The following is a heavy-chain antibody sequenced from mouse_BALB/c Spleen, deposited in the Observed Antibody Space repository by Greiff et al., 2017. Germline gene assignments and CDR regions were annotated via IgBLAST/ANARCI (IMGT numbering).Heavy chain of an antibody. V-gene: IGHV2-6-5*01. J-gene: IGHJ4*01. CDR2: IWGGGST. D-gene: IGHD2-14*01. CDR3: AKQYYRYDGGAMDY. CDR1: GFSLTDYG. Sequence: VKLMESGPGLVAPSQSLSITCTVSGFSLTDYGVSWIRQPPGKGLEWLGVIWGGGSTYYNSALKSRLSISKDNSKSQVFLKMNSLQTDDTAMYYCAKQYYRYDGGAMDYWGQGTSVTVSS.